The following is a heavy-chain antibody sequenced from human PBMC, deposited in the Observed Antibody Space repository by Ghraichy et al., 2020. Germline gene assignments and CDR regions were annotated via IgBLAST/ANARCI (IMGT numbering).Heavy chain of an antibody. CDR3: AREGVSESDQKSYFEH. CDR1: GFIFSNYW. V-gene: IGHV3-7*03. Sequence: GGSLRLSCAASGFIFSNYWMSWVRQAPGKGLEWVANIKQDGSEKYFVDAVKGRFTISRDNAENSLYLQMNCLRAEDTAVYYCAREGVSESDQKSYFEHWGQGTLVTVSS. D-gene: IGHD1-26*01. J-gene: IGHJ1*01. CDR2: IKQDGSEK.